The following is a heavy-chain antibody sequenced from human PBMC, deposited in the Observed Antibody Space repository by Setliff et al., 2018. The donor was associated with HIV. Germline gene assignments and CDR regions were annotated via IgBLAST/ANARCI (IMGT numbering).Heavy chain of an antibody. D-gene: IGHD1-26*01. J-gene: IGHJ6*03. CDR1: GGSISSGSYY. CDR2: IYTTGST. Sequence: PSETLSLTCTVSGGSISSGSYYWTWIRQPAGKGLEWIGQIYTTGSTNYNPSVKSRVTISVDTSKNQFSLKLSSVTAADTAVYYCARRRPPPSGAYSQYHMDVWGKGTTVTVSS. V-gene: IGHV4-61*09. CDR3: ARRRPPPSGAYSQYHMDV.